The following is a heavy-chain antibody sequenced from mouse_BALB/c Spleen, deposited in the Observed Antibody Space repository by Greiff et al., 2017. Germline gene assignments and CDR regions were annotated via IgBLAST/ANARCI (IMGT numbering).Heavy chain of an antibody. CDR1: GFTFSDYY. D-gene: IGHD2-1*01. Sequence: EVQLVESGGGLVKPGGSLKLSCAASGFTFSDYYMYWVRQTPGKRLEWVATIGDGGSYTYYPDSVKGRYTISRDNAKNNQYLQMSSLKSEDTAMSYCARDNGNSYAMDYWGQGTSVTVSS. V-gene: IGHV5-4*02. J-gene: IGHJ4*01. CDR2: IGDGGSYT. CDR3: ARDNGNSYAMDY.